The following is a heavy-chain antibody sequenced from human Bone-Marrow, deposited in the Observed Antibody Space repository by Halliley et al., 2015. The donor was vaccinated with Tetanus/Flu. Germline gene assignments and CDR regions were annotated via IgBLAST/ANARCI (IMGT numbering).Heavy chain of an antibody. Sequence: LSCTVSGVSITSGGYYWTWIRQRPGKGLEWIGYTYYSGSTHSNPSLESRVTMSVDTSKNQFSLNLNSVTDADTAVYYCASRPHGDRYYAYFDYWGQGALVTVSS. CDR2: TYYSGST. D-gene: IGHD4-17*01. CDR1: GVSITSGGYY. V-gene: IGHV4-31*03. J-gene: IGHJ4*02. CDR3: ASRPHGDRYYAYFDY.